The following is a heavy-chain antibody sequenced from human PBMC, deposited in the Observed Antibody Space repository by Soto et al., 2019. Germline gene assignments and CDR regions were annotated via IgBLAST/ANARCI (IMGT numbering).Heavy chain of an antibody. CDR2: INYSGST. CDR1: GGSISSSPYY. Sequence: QLQLQESGPGLVKTSETLSLTCTVSGGSISSSPYYWGWIRQPPGKGLEWIGSINYSGSTYYNPSLKSRLTLSVDTSKNQFSLRVTSGTAADTALYYCSRRAPEGFDPWGQGTLGTVSS. J-gene: IGHJ5*02. V-gene: IGHV4-39*01. CDR3: SRRAPEGFDP.